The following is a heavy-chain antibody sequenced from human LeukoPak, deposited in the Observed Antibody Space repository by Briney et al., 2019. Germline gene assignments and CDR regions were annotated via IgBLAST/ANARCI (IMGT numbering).Heavy chain of an antibody. D-gene: IGHD6-25*01. CDR2: IKRKTDGGTT. CDR1: GFTFSNAW. Sequence: GGSLRLSCAASGFTFSNAWMSWVRQAPGKGLEWVGRIKRKTDGGTTDYAAPVKGRFTISRDDSKNTLYLQMNSLKTEDTAVYYCTTSGYWGQGTLVTVSS. CDR3: TTSGY. V-gene: IGHV3-15*01. J-gene: IGHJ4*02.